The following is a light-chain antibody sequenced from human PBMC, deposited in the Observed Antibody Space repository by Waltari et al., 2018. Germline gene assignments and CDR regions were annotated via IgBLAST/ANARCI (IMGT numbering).Light chain of an antibody. CDR2: TTN. CDR1: SSNIGNNI. Sequence: QSVLTQPPSASGTPGKRVTISCSGNSSNIGNNIVNWYQQLPGTAPKLLIYTTNQRPSWVPDRFSGSKSGTSASLAISWLQSDDEADYYCATWDDSLNGPVFGGGTKLTVL. V-gene: IGLV1-44*01. J-gene: IGLJ2*01. CDR3: ATWDDSLNGPV.